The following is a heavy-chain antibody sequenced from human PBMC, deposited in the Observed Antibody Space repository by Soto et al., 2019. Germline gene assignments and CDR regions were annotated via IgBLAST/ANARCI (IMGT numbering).Heavy chain of an antibody. D-gene: IGHD2-8*01. CDR3: ARSVCPNVVCYTFVDHSYYGLEF. Sequence: QVQVVQSGAEVKEPGSTVKVSCTASGDTFNTYAISWVRQAPGQGLEWLGGSIPIFGTTNYAQTLEGRITIVADKSTSTSYTERSSLRSEDTAVYYCARSVCPNVVCYTFVDHSYYGLEFWCQGTTVSVSS. CDR2: SIPIFGTT. J-gene: IGHJ6*02. V-gene: IGHV1-69*06. CDR1: GDTFNTYA.